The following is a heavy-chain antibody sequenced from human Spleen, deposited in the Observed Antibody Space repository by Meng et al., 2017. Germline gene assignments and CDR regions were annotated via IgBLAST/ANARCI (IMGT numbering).Heavy chain of an antibody. Sequence: ASVKVSCKASGYTFTDYYIHWVRQAPGQGLEWMGRINPNSGVSHYAQNFQGRVTMARNTSINTAYMELSRLRSDDTAVYFCATVGVGMFRGGDLDNYLDPWGQGTLVTVSS. D-gene: IGHD3-10*01. CDR1: GYTFTDYY. CDR3: ATVGVGMFRGGDLDNYLDP. J-gene: IGHJ5*02. CDR2: INPNSGVS. V-gene: IGHV1-2*06.